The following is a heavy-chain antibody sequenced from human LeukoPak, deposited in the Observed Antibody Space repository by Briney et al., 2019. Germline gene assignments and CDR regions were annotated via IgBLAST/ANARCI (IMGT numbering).Heavy chain of an antibody. D-gene: IGHD3-3*01. CDR2: ISGSGGST. V-gene: IGHV3-23*01. Sequence: GGSLRLSCAASGFTFSSYAMSWVRQAPGKGLEWVSAISGSGGSTYYADSVKGRFTISRDNSKNTLYLQMNSLRAEDTAVYYCVHIQSITIFGVVIKEAGFDYWGQGTLVTVSS. CDR1: GFTFSSYA. CDR3: VHIQSITIFGVVIKEAGFDY. J-gene: IGHJ4*02.